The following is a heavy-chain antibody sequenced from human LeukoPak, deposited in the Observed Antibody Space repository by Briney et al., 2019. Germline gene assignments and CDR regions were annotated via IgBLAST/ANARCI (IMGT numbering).Heavy chain of an antibody. CDR2: VYYSGNT. CDR3: ARWRSSGDAFDI. CDR1: DGSINTSF. Sequence: SETLSLTCTVSDGSINTSFWSWIRQPPGKGLEWIGCVYYSGNTDYNPSLKSRVITSIDTSKKQFSLKLSSVTAADTAVYYCARWRSSGDAFDIWGQGTMVTVSS. J-gene: IGHJ3*02. V-gene: IGHV4-59*08. D-gene: IGHD6-19*01.